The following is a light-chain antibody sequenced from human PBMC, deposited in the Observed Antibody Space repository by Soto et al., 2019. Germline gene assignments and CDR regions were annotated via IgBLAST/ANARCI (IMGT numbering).Light chain of an antibody. Sequence: DIQMTQSPSTLSASVGDRVTITCRASQSISSWLAWYQQKPGKAPNLLIYDGSSLQSGVPSRFSGSGSGTEFTLTISSLQPDDFATYYCQQYNSFPHTFGQGTKVDIK. V-gene: IGKV1-5*01. CDR3: QQYNSFPHT. J-gene: IGKJ2*01. CDR2: DGS. CDR1: QSISSW.